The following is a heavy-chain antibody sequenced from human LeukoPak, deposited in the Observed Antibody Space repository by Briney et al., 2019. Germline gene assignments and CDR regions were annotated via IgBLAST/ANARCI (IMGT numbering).Heavy chain of an antibody. J-gene: IGHJ4*02. CDR2: ISSSSSYI. CDR3: AKQDSGTYYNVDYFDY. CDR1: GFTFSSYS. V-gene: IGHV3-21*04. Sequence: GGSLRLSCAASGFTFSSYSMNWVRQAPGKGLEWVSYISSSSSYIYYADSVKGRFTISRDNAKNSLYLQMNSLRAEDTALYYCAKQDSGTYYNVDYFDYWGQGTLVTVSS. D-gene: IGHD3-10*01.